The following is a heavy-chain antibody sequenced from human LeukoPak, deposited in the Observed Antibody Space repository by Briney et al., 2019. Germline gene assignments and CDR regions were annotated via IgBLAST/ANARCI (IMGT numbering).Heavy chain of an antibody. J-gene: IGHJ4*02. V-gene: IGHV1-18*01. CDR1: GYTFTSYG. CDR2: ISAYNGNT. CDR3: ARAPNYDYVWGSYRLAY. Sequence: ASVKVSCKASGYTFTSYGISLVRQAPGQGLEWMGWISAYNGNTNYAQKLQGRVTMTTDASTSTAYMELRSLRSDDTAVYYCARAPNYDYVWGSYRLAYWGQGTLVTVSS. D-gene: IGHD3-16*02.